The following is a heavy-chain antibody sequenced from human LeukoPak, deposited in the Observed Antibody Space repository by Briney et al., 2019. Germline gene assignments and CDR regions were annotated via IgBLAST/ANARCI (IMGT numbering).Heavy chain of an antibody. Sequence: GGSLRLSCAASGFTFSAFAMSWVRQAPGTGLEWVSAISGSGGSTYYADSVKGRFTISRDNSKNTVYLQMDSLRAEDAAIYYCARSIMYGDHGEDIWGQGTVVAVSS. CDR1: GFTFSAFA. CDR3: ARSIMYGDHGEDI. J-gene: IGHJ3*02. V-gene: IGHV3-23*01. D-gene: IGHD4-17*01. CDR2: ISGSGGST.